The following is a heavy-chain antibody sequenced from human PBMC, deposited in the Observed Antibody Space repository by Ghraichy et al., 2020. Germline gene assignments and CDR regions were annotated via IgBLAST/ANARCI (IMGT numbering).Heavy chain of an antibody. J-gene: IGHJ5*02. CDR2: IYYSGST. CDR1: GGSISSYY. Sequence: SETLSLTCTVSGGSISSYYWSWIRQPPGKGLEWIGYIYYSGSTNYNPSLKSRVTISVDTSKNQFSLKLSSVTAADTAVYYCARDQYYDFWSGYYSGGGWFDPWGQGTLVTVSS. D-gene: IGHD3-3*01. CDR3: ARDQYYDFWSGYYSGGGWFDP. V-gene: IGHV4-59*01.